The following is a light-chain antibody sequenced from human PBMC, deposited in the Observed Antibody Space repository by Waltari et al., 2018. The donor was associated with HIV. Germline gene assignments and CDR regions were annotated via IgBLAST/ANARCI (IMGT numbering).Light chain of an antibody. J-gene: IGLJ3*02. CDR3: AAWDDSLNGPV. CDR1: SSNIGSNT. V-gene: IGLV1-44*01. Sequence: QSVLTQPPSASGTPGQRVTISCSGSSSNIGSNTVNWYQQLPGTAPKLPIYSNNPRPSGVPDRFSGSKSGTSASLAISGRQSEDEADYYCAAWDDSLNGPVFGGGTKLTVL. CDR2: SNN.